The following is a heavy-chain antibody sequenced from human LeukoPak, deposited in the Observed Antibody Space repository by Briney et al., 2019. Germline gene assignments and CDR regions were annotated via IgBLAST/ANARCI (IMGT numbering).Heavy chain of an antibody. CDR1: GFTFSSYA. CDR2: ISYDGSNK. J-gene: IGHJ4*02. Sequence: GGSLRLSCAASGFTFSSYAIHWVRQAPGKGLEWVGVISYDGSNKYYADSVKGRFTISRDNSKNTLYLQMNSLRAEDTAVYYCARDDSSSGWYQGYFDYWGQGTLVTVPS. V-gene: IGHV3-30-3*01. D-gene: IGHD6-19*01. CDR3: ARDDSSSGWYQGYFDY.